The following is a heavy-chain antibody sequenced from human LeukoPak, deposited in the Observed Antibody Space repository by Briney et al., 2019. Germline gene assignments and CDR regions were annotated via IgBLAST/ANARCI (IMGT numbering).Heavy chain of an antibody. CDR3: ASSWAYFDS. D-gene: IGHD6-13*01. J-gene: IGHJ4*02. CDR2: ISYDGSNK. CDR1: GITFSSYG. Sequence: GGSLRLSCAASGITFSSYGMHWVRQAPGKGLEWVAVISYDGSNKYYADSVKGRFTISRDNSKNTLYLQMNSLRAEDTAVYYCASSWAYFDSWGQGTLVTVSS. V-gene: IGHV3-30*03.